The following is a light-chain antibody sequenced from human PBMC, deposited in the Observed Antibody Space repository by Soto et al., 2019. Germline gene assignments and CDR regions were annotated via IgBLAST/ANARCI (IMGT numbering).Light chain of an antibody. CDR1: QTITTS. J-gene: IGKJ1*01. CDR2: KAS. Sequence: DIQMTQSPSALSASVGERVIISCRASQTITTSLAWYQQKPGKAPTLLIYKASSLESGVPSRFSGSGSGTEFTLTITSLQPDDFATYYCQQYSRYWTFGQGTKVDI. CDR3: QQYSRYWT. V-gene: IGKV1-5*03.